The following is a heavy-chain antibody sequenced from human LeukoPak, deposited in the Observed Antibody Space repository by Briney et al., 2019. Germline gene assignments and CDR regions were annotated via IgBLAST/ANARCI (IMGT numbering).Heavy chain of an antibody. V-gene: IGHV4-4*07. CDR2: IYTSGST. Sequence: SETLSLTCTVSGGSIGSYYWSWIRQPPGKGLEWIGRIYTSGSTNYNPSLKSRVTMSVDTSKNQFSLKLSSVTAADTAVYYRARDKHSSGMTYYFDYWGQGTLVTVSS. CDR3: ARDKHSSGMTYYFDY. J-gene: IGHJ4*02. D-gene: IGHD6-25*01. CDR1: GGSIGSYY.